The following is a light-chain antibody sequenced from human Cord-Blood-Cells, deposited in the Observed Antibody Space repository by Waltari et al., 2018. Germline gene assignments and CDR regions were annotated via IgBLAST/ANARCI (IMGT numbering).Light chain of an antibody. CDR2: KDS. CDR3: QSADSSGTYVV. V-gene: IGLV3-25*02. J-gene: IGLJ2*01. Sequence: SYELTQPPSVSVSPGQTAGITCSGDALPTQYAYWYQQKPGQAPVLVIYKDSERPSGIPERFSGSSSGTTVTLTISGVQAEDEADYYCQSADSSGTYVVFGGGTKLTVL. CDR1: ALPTQY.